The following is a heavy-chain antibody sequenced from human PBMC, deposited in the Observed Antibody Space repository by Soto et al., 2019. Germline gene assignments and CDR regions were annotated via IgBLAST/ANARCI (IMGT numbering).Heavy chain of an antibody. D-gene: IGHD3-10*01. CDR3: AKTPYLWFGDRYWFDP. CDR2: ISGSGGST. J-gene: IGHJ5*02. CDR1: GLTFGSYA. V-gene: IGHV3-23*01. Sequence: GGSLRLSCAASGLTFGSYAMSWVGQAPGKELKWVSAISGSGGSTYYADSVKGRFTISSDNSKNTLYLQMNSLRAEDMVVYYCAKTPYLWFGDRYWFDPWGQGTLVT.